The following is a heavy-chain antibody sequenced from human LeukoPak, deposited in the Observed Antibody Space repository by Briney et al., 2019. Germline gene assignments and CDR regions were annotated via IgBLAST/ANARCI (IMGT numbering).Heavy chain of an antibody. CDR1: GGSISSYY. Sequence: PSETLSLTCTVSGGSISSYYWSWIRQPPGKGLEWIGYIYYSGSTNYNPSLKSRVTISVDTSKNQFSLKLSSVTAADTAVYYCARKAGWWELLRNAFDIWGQGTMVTVSS. V-gene: IGHV4-59*01. CDR3: ARKAGWWELLRNAFDI. J-gene: IGHJ3*02. D-gene: IGHD1-26*01. CDR2: IYYSGST.